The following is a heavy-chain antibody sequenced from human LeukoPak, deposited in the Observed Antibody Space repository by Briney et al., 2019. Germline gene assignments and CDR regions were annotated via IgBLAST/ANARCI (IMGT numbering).Heavy chain of an antibody. CDR1: RFTVSSNY. V-gene: IGHV3-66*02. D-gene: IGHD5-24*01. J-gene: IGHJ4*02. Sequence: PGGSLRLSCAASRFTVSSNYMSWVRQAPGKGLEWVSVIYSGGSTSYADSVKGRFTISRDNSKYTLYLQMNSLRAEDTAVYYCARDLDGYIDYWGQGTLVTVSS. CDR2: IYSGGST. CDR3: ARDLDGYIDY.